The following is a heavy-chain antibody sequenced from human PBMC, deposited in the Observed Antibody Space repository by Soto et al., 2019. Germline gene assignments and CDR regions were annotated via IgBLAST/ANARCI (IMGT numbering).Heavy chain of an antibody. V-gene: IGHV3-11*05. J-gene: IGHJ4*02. CDR2: ISSSSSYT. D-gene: IGHD2-15*01. Sequence: QVQLVESGGGLVKPGGSLRLSCAASGFTFSDYYMSWIRQAPGKGLEWVSYISSSSSYTNYADSVKGRFTISRDNAKNSLYLQMSSLRAEDTAVYYCAAEEVYCSGGSCYALEVDYWGQGTLVTVSS. CDR1: GFTFSDYY. CDR3: AAEEVYCSGGSCYALEVDY.